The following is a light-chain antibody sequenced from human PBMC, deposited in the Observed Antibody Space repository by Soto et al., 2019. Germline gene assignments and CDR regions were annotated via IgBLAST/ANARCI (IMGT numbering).Light chain of an antibody. J-gene: IGKJ1*01. CDR2: ATS. Sequence: AIQMTQSPSSLSASVGYRVTITCRASQDIRTELGWYQQKPGNAPKLLIYATSILQSGVPSRFSGIGSGTDFTLTISSLQPEDFATYYCLQDYSYPRTFGQGTKVEIK. CDR1: QDIRTE. V-gene: IGKV1-6*01. CDR3: LQDYSYPRT.